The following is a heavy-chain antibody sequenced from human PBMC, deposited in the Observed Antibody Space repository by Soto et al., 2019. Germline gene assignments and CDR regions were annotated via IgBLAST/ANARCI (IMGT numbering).Heavy chain of an antibody. Sequence: SGPTLVNPTQTLTLTCTFSGFSLSTSGMCVSWIRQPPGKALEWLALIDWDDDKYYSTSLKTRLTISKDTSKNQVVLTMTNMDLVDTATYYCARIPPHSIFEPDFYYFDYWGQGTLVTVSS. J-gene: IGHJ4*02. CDR3: ARIPPHSIFEPDFYYFDY. D-gene: IGHD2-21*01. CDR1: GFSLSTSGMC. V-gene: IGHV2-70*01. CDR2: IDWDDDK.